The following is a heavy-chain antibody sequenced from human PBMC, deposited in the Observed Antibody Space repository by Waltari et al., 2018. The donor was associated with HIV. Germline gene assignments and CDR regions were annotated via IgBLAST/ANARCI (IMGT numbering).Heavy chain of an antibody. Sequence: APLVQSGSEVMVIVASAASSSKSSTDRFGTYFLYLICTAPGQGLEWMGRINPYTGDTTYSQTFRTRVTMARDTSSASTYMEMTRLTAADTATYFGARGEDVSLTHLPPGFRLEFWGKGSLVSVSS. J-gene: IGHJ4*02. D-gene: IGHD3-16*01. V-gene: IGHV1-2*06. CDR2: INPYTGDT. CDR1: TDRFGTYF. CDR3: ARGEDVSLTHLPPGFRLEF.